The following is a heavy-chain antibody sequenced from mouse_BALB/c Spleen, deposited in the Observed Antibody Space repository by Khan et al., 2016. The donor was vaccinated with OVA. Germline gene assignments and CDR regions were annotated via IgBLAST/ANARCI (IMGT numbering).Heavy chain of an antibody. Sequence: VQLEESGPGLVAPSQSLSITCTVSGFSLTSYGVHWVRQHPGKGLEWLGIIWAVVSTNYIPALMSRLSISKDNSKSQVFLKMNSLQTDDTAMYYCARDTTATPYWGQGTLVTVSA. J-gene: IGHJ3*01. CDR2: IWAVVST. CDR3: ARDTTATPY. CDR1: GFSLTSYG. D-gene: IGHD1-2*01. V-gene: IGHV2-9*02.